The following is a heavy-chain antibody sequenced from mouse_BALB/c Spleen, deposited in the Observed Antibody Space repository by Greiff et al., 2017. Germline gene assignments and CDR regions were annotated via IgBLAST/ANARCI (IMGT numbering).Heavy chain of an antibody. Sequence: VKQSHGKSLEWIGYIDPYNGGTSYNQKFKGKATLTVDKSSSTAYMHLNSLTSEDSAVYYCARSRSTMIKLWGQGTTLTVSS. D-gene: IGHD2-4*01. CDR2: IDPYNGGT. J-gene: IGHJ2*01. V-gene: IGHV1S135*01. CDR3: ARSRSTMIKL.